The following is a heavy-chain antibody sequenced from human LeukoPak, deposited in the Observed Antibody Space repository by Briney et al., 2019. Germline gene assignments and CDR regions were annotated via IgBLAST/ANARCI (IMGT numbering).Heavy chain of an antibody. J-gene: IGHJ4*02. D-gene: IGHD2-21*01. CDR2: INPSGGDT. Sequence: GASVTLSCKASGYTFTMYYMHWVRQAPGQGLEWMGMINPSGGDTTYAQKLQGRVTMTRDTSTSTVYMELSSLRSEDTAVYYCARENGGEDYWGQGTLVTVSS. CDR3: ARENGGEDY. CDR1: GYTFTMYY. V-gene: IGHV1-46*01.